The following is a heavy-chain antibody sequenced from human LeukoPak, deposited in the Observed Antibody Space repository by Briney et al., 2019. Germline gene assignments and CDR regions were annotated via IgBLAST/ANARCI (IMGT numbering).Heavy chain of an antibody. D-gene: IGHD3-3*01. CDR1: GGSISSSSYY. Sequence: SETLSLTCTVSGGSISSSSYYWGWIRQPPGKGLEWIGYIYYSGSTNYNPSLKSRVTISVDTSKNQFSLKLSSVTAADTAVYYCARQPPWSGYSSAFDYWGQGTLVTVSS. CDR2: IYYSGST. V-gene: IGHV4-61*05. CDR3: ARQPPWSGYSSAFDY. J-gene: IGHJ4*02.